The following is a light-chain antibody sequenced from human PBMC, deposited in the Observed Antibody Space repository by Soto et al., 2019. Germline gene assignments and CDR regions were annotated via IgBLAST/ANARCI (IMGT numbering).Light chain of an antibody. J-gene: IGLJ2*01. Sequence: QSALTQPASVSGSPGQSITISCTGTSSDVGGYNYVSWYQQHPGKAPKLMLYDVSNRPSGVSNRFSGSKSGNTASLTISGLQAEDEADYYCRSYTSSSTVVFGGGTKLTVX. CDR1: SSDVGGYNY. CDR3: RSYTSSSTVV. CDR2: DVS. V-gene: IGLV2-14*01.